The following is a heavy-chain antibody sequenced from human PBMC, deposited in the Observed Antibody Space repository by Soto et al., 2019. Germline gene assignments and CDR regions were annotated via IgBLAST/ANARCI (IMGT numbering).Heavy chain of an antibody. Sequence: EVQLLESGGGLVQPGGSLRLSCAASGFSFSTYAMSWVRQPPGKGLEWVSAINGGGGNTYNRDSVKGRFTISRDNSKNTLYLQMNSLRAEDTAVYFCAKVYGDGYMGFDSWGQGTLVTVSS. J-gene: IGHJ4*02. V-gene: IGHV3-23*01. CDR1: GFSFSTYA. CDR3: AKVYGDGYMGFDS. D-gene: IGHD5-12*01. CDR2: INGGGGNT.